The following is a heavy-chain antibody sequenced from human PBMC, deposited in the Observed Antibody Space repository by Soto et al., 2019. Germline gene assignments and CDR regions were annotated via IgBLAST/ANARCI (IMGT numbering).Heavy chain of an antibody. D-gene: IGHD6-19*01. CDR2: IYDSGTT. CDR1: GGSISSSSYY. Sequence: QLQVQESGPGLVKPSETLSLTCSVSGGSISSSSYYWGWIRQPPGKGLEWIGSIYDSGTTSYNASLTSRVTIAVDTSKNQVSLRLTSVTVADTAVYYCARKINAVASKPPESWGQGTLVIVS. J-gene: IGHJ5*02. CDR3: ARKINAVASKPPES. V-gene: IGHV4-39*01.